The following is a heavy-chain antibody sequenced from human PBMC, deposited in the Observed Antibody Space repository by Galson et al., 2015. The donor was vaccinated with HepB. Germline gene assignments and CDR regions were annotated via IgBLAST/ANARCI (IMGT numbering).Heavy chain of an antibody. CDR3: AKDLGYFDSSYAFDI. D-gene: IGHD3-22*01. CDR2: ISYDGKNK. Sequence: SLRLSCAASGFTFSNFGMHWVRQAPDKGLEWVAVISYDGKNKYYADSVKGRFTISRDNSKNTLYLQMNSLRAEDTAVFYCAKDLGYFDSSYAFDIWGQGTMVTVSS. V-gene: IGHV3-30*18. J-gene: IGHJ3*02. CDR1: GFTFSNFG.